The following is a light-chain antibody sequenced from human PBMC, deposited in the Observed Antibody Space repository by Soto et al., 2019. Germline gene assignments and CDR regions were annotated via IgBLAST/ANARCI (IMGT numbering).Light chain of an antibody. J-gene: IGLJ3*02. CDR3: VSYTSSSTWV. Sequence: QAVVTQPASVSGSPGQSITISCTGASSDVGGYNFVSWYQQHPGEAPKVIIYDVSNRPSGVSNRFSGSKSGNTASLTISGLQAEDEADYYCVSYTSSSTWVFGGGTKLTVL. V-gene: IGLV2-14*01. CDR2: DVS. CDR1: SSDVGGYNF.